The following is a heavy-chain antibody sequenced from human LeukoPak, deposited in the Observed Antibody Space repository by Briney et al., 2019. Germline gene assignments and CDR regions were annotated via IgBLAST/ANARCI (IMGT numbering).Heavy chain of an antibody. Sequence: GASVKVSCKASGYTFTTYDINWVRQATGQGLEWMGWMNPNSGNTGYTQKFQGRVTMTRNTSISTAYMELSSLRSEDTAVYYCARGRGSGHKENWFDPWGQGTLVTDSS. CDR1: GYTFTTYD. V-gene: IGHV1-8*01. J-gene: IGHJ5*02. CDR2: MNPNSGNT. D-gene: IGHD6-19*01. CDR3: ARGRGSGHKENWFDP.